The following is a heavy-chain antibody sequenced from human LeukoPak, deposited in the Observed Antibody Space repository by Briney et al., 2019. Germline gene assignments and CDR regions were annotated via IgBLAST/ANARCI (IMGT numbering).Heavy chain of an antibody. Sequence: SETLSLTCTVSGVSISSSNSYWGWIRQPPGKGLEWIGSIYYTGNTYYNASLKSRVTISIDTSKNQISLRLTSVTAADTAVYYCARPRYGRFDYWGQGTLVTVSS. CDR2: IYYTGNT. J-gene: IGHJ4*02. CDR3: ARPRYGRFDY. V-gene: IGHV4-39*01. D-gene: IGHD4-17*01. CDR1: GVSISSSNSY.